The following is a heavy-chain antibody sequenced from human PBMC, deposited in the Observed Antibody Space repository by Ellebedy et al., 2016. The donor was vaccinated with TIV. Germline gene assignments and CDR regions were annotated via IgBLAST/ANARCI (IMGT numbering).Heavy chain of an antibody. CDR2: IRTNSYNT. J-gene: IGHJ4*02. CDR1: GFTLGNYE. D-gene: IGHD3-10*01. Sequence: GESLKISXAASGFTLGNYEMTWVRQAPGKGLQWVAIIRTNSYNTLYADSVKGRFTISRDDANHSLYLQMNSLRADDTAVYYCATRGSGHYWGQGTPVTVSS. V-gene: IGHV3-21*04. CDR3: ATRGSGHY.